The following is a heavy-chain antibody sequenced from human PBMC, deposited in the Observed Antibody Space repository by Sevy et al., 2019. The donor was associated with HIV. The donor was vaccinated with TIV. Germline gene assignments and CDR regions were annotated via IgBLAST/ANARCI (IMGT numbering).Heavy chain of an antibody. CDR1: GFTFSDYY. D-gene: IGHD6-13*01. J-gene: IGHJ6*02. Sequence: GGSLRLSCAASGFTFSDYYMSWIRQAPGKGLEWVSYISSSGSTIYYADSVKGRFTISRDNAKNSLYLQMNSLRAEDTAVYYCARAERAAAPSYYYYGMDVWGQGTTVTVSS. V-gene: IGHV3-11*01. CDR2: ISSSGSTI. CDR3: ARAERAAAPSYYYYGMDV.